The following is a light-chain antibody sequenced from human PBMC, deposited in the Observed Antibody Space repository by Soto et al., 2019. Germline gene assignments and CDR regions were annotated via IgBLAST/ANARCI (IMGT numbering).Light chain of an antibody. Sequence: ATQMTQSPSSLSASVGDRITITCRASRDIGSDLSWYQQKPGEAPKLLIYDASDLETGVPLRFSGRGSETEFTLTINGLQPDDFATYYCQQYNSFPRTFGQGTKVDIK. J-gene: IGKJ1*01. V-gene: IGKV1-13*02. CDR1: RDIGSD. CDR2: DAS. CDR3: QQYNSFPRT.